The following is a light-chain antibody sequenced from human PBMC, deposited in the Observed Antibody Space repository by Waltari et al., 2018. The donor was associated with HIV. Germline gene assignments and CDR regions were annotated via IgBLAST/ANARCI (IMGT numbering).Light chain of an antibody. J-gene: IGLJ3*02. Sequence: QSALTQPASVSGSPGQSITISCTGTSSDVGGYNYVSWYQQHPGKAPKLMIYDVSKRPSGVSNRFSGSKSGNTASLTISGLQAEDEADYYCSSYTSSSTIWVFGGVTKLTVL. CDR2: DVS. CDR3: SSYTSSSTIWV. V-gene: IGLV2-14*01. CDR1: SSDVGGYNY.